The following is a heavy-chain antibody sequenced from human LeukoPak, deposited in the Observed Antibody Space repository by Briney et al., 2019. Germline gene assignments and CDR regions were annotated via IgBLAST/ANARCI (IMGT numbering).Heavy chain of an antibody. CDR3: AKCSGGWCRSFDY. Sequence: PGGSLRLSCAASGFTFSSYAMSWVHQAPGKGLEWVSAISGSGGSTYYADSVKGRFTISRDNSKNTLYLQMNSLRAEDTAVYYCAKCSGGWCRSFDYWGQGALVTVSS. J-gene: IGHJ4*02. D-gene: IGHD6-19*01. CDR1: GFTFSSYA. CDR2: ISGSGGST. V-gene: IGHV3-23*01.